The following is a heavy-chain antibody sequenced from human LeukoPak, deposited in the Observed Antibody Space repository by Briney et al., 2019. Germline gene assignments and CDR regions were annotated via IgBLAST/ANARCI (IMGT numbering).Heavy chain of an antibody. J-gene: IGHJ3*02. D-gene: IGHD3-10*01. Sequence: GESLKISCKGSGYIFTSYWIGWVRQMPGKGLEWMGIIYPGDSDTRYSPSFQGQVTIPADKSISTAYLQWSSLKASDTAMYYCARQKNGYYGSGSYYPTDAFDIWGQGTMVTVSS. V-gene: IGHV5-51*01. CDR2: IYPGDSDT. CDR1: GYIFTSYW. CDR3: ARQKNGYYGSGSYYPTDAFDI.